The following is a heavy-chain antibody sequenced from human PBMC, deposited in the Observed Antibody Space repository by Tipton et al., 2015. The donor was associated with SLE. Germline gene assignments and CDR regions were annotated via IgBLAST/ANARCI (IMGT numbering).Heavy chain of an antibody. CDR1: GFTFSSYS. D-gene: IGHD3-16*01. CDR2: ISSSSSYI. V-gene: IGHV3-21*03. Sequence: SLRLSCAASGFTFSSYSMNWFRQAPGKGLEWVSSISSSSSYIYYADSVKGRFTISRDNAKNSLYLQMNSLRAEDTAVYYCARESGGPYFYYGMDVWGQGTTVTVSS. CDR3: ARESGGPYFYYGMDV. J-gene: IGHJ6*02.